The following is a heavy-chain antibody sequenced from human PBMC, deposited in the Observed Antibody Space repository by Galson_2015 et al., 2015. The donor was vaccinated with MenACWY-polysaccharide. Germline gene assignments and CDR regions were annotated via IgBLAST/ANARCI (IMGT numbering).Heavy chain of an antibody. CDR3: ARDRGDLFWLDY. V-gene: IGHV3-33*08. Sequence: SLRLSCAASGFTFSSFGMQWVRQAPGKGLERVAFIWYDARNKYYVDSVKDRSTISRQNSKNTLFLQMNSLRDEATALYYCARDRGDLFWLDYWGHPTLVTVSS. CDR2: IWYDARNK. D-gene: IGHD2-21*02. CDR1: GFTFSSFG. J-gene: IGHJ4*01.